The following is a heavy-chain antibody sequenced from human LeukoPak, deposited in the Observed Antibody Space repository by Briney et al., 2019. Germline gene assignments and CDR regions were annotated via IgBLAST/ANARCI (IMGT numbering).Heavy chain of an antibody. D-gene: IGHD3-3*01. CDR1: GGSISSGSYY. V-gene: IGHV4-61*01. CDR2: IYYSGST. CDR3: ARADNDFWSGYYLD. J-gene: IGHJ4*02. Sequence: SETLSLTCTVSGGSISSGSYYWSWIRQPPGKGLEWIGYIYYSGSTNYNPSLKSRVTISVDTSKNQFSLKLSSVTAADTAVYYCARADNDFWSGYYLDWGQGTLVTVSS.